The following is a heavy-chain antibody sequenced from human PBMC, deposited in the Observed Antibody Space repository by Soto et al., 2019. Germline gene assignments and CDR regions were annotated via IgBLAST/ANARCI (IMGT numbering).Heavy chain of an antibody. CDR2: MNPNSGNT. CDR1: GYTFSSYD. J-gene: IGHJ2*01. Sequence: GASVKVSCKASGYTFSSYDINWVRQAPEQGLEWMGWMNPNSGNTGYAQKLQGRVTMTTDTSTSTAYMELRSLRSDDTAVYYCARGGSLYWYFDLWGRGTLVTVSS. D-gene: IGHD1-26*01. CDR3: ARGGSLYWYFDL. V-gene: IGHV1-8*01.